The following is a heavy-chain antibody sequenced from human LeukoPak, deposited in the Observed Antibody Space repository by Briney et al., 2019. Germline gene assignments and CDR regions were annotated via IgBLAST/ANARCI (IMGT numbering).Heavy chain of an antibody. CDR3: AREGITMIAVAYWSFDL. V-gene: IGHV3-21*01. CDR1: GFTFSNYN. Sequence: PGGSLRLSCAASGFTFSNYNMNWVRQAPGKGLEWVSSISSSSSYIYYADSLKGRFTISRDNAKNSLYLQMNSLRAEDAAMYYCAREGITMIAVAYWSFDLWGRGTLVTVSS. J-gene: IGHJ2*01. D-gene: IGHD3-22*01. CDR2: ISSSSSYI.